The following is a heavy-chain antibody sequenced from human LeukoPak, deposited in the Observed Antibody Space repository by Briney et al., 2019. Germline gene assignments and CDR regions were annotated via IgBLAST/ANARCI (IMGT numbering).Heavy chain of an antibody. CDR3: AKDPRGSSGWYYFDY. Sequence: TGGSLRLSCAASGFTFSSYAMSWVRQAPGKGLEWVSAISGSGGSTYYADSVKGRFTISRDNSKNTLFLQMNSLRAEDTAVYYCAKDPRGSSGWYYFDYWGQGTLVTVSS. J-gene: IGHJ4*02. D-gene: IGHD6-19*01. CDR1: GFTFSSYA. CDR2: ISGSGGST. V-gene: IGHV3-23*01.